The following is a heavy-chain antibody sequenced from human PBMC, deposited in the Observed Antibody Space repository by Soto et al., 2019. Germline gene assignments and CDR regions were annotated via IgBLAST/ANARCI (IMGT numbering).Heavy chain of an antibody. J-gene: IGHJ3*02. V-gene: IGHV4-59*08. Sequence: SETLSLTCTVSGGSISSYYWSWIRQPPGKGLEWIGYIYYSGSTNYNPSLKSRVTISVDTSKNQFSLKLSSVTAADTAVYYCARRGTTGDYAFDIWGQGTMVTVSS. CDR3: ARRGTTGDYAFDI. CDR1: GGSISSYY. CDR2: IYYSGST. D-gene: IGHD1-1*01.